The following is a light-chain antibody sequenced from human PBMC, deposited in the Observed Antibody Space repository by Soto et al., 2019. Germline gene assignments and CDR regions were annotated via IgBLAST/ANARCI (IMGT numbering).Light chain of an antibody. CDR1: QSVSSIY. V-gene: IGKV3D-20*01. CDR3: QQSGTSLP. J-gene: IGKJ4*01. Sequence: EIVLTQSPATLSLSPGERATLSCGASQSVSSIYLAWYQQKPGLAPRLLIYDVSNRFTGVPDRFSGSGSGTDFTLTITRLEPEDSAVYYCQQSGTSLPFGGGTKVDIK. CDR2: DVS.